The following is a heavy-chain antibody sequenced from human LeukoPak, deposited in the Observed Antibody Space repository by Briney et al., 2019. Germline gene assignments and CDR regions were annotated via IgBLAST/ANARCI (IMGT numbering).Heavy chain of an antibody. CDR2: IYTSGST. D-gene: IGHD6-13*01. V-gene: IGHV4-61*02. CDR3: ARGGYSSSWYLTYYYYYYMDV. J-gene: IGHJ6*03. Sequence: SETLSLTCTVSGGSISSGSYYWSWIRQPAGKGLEWIGRIYTSGSTNYNPSLKSRVTISVDTSKNQFSLKLSSVTAADTAVYYCARGGYSSSWYLTYYYYYYMDVWGKGTTVTVSS. CDR1: GGSISSGSYY.